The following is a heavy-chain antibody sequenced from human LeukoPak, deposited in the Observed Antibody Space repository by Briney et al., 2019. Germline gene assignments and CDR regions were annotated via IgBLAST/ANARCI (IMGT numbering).Heavy chain of an antibody. CDR3: ARGAYYYDSSGYYYAFDI. J-gene: IGHJ3*02. CDR2: ISGSGGST. V-gene: IGHV3-23*01. Sequence: GGSLRLSCAASGFTFSSYAMSWVRQAPGKGLEWVSAISGSGGSTYYADSVKGRFTISRDNAKNSLYLQMNSLRAEDTAVYYCARGAYYYDSSGYYYAFDIWGQGTMVTVSS. D-gene: IGHD3-22*01. CDR1: GFTFSSYA.